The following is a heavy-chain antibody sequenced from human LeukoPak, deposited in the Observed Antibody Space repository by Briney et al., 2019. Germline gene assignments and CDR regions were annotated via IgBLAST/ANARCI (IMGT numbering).Heavy chain of an antibody. D-gene: IGHD5-12*01. CDR2: ISSSSSTI. CDR1: GFTFSSYS. CDR3: ARGDGEWLLNLYFDY. V-gene: IGHV3-48*01. Sequence: GGSLRLSCAASGFTFSSYSMNWVRQAPGKGLEWVSYISSSSSTIYYADSVKGRFTISRDNAKNSLYLQMNSVRAEDTAVYYCARGDGEWLLNLYFDYWGQGTLVTVSS. J-gene: IGHJ4*02.